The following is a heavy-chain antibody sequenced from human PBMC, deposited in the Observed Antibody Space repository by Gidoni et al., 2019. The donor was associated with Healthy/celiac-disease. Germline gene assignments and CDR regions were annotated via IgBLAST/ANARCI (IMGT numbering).Heavy chain of an antibody. CDR1: GFTCSSYG. CDR3: ARDRAAAGNDAFDI. CDR2: IWYDGSNK. J-gene: IGHJ3*02. V-gene: IGHV3-33*01. D-gene: IGHD6-13*01. Sequence: QVQLVESGGGVVQPGRYLRLSCAASGFTCSSYGMHWVRQAPGKGLGWVAVIWYDGSNKYYADSVKGRFTISRDNSKNTLYLQMNSLRAEDTAVYYCARDRAAAGNDAFDIWGQGTMVTVSS.